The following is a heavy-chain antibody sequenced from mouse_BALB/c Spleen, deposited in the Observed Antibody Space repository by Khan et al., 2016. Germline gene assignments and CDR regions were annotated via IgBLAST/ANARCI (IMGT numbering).Heavy chain of an antibody. Sequence: DVKLEESGGGLVQPGGSMKLSCVASGFTFSSYWMNWVRQSPEKGLEWVAEIRLKSNNYATHYAESVKGRFTISRDDSKSSVHLQMNNLRVEDTGIYYCLCGHFALDFWGQGTSVTVSS. CDR1: GFTFSSYW. CDR2: IRLKSNNYAT. J-gene: IGHJ4*01. CDR3: LCGHFALDF. V-gene: IGHV6-6*02.